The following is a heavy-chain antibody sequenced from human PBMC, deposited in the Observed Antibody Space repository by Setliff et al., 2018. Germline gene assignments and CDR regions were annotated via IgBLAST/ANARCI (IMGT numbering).Heavy chain of an antibody. V-gene: IGHV4-59*11. CDR3: ANGWRNFDY. CDR1: GGSISSHY. J-gene: IGHJ4*01. D-gene: IGHD2-8*02. CDR2: IHSNGIK. Sequence: SETLSLTCTVSGGSISSHYWSWIRQPPGKGLEWIGFIHSNGIKNYNPSLKSRVTISVDTSKNHVSLNLASVTAADTAVYFCANGWRNFDYWGHGSLVTVSS.